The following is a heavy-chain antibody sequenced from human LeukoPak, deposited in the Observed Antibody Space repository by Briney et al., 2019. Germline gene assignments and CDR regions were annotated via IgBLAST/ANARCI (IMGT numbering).Heavy chain of an antibody. CDR1: GGSISSYY. V-gene: IGHV4-4*07. D-gene: IGHD3-16*02. CDR3: ARVGPLSPGDWFDP. CDR2: IYTSGST. J-gene: IGHJ5*02. Sequence: PSETLSLTCTVSGGSISSYYWSWIRQPAGKGLEWIGRIYTSGSTNYNPSLKSRVTISVDKSKNQFSLKLSSVTAADTAVYYRARVGPLSPGDWFDPWGQGTLVTVSS.